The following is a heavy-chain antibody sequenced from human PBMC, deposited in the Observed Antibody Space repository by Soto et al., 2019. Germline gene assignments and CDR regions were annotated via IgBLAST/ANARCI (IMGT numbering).Heavy chain of an antibody. D-gene: IGHD3-10*01. J-gene: IGHJ5*02. CDR3: ARGGASSEWFDP. Sequence: QVQLQESGPGLVRPSQTLSLTCTVSGGSVTSGGSHWSWIRQHPGAGLEWIAFVNNNGVTNYNPSLKGRSTISVDTSKNQFSLKLTSVTAADTAVYCCARGGASSEWFDPWGQGTLVTGSP. CDR2: VNNNGVT. V-gene: IGHV4-31*03. CDR1: GGSVTSGGSH.